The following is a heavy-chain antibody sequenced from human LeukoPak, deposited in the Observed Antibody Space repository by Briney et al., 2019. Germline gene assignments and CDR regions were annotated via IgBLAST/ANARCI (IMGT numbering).Heavy chain of an antibody. D-gene: IGHD5-24*01. J-gene: IGHJ4*02. CDR3: ARGRDGYNFLNRGEYYYFDY. CDR1: GGSISSYY. V-gene: IGHV4-59*01. Sequence: SETLSLTCTVSGGSISSYYWSWIRQPPGKGLEWIGYIYYSGSTNYNPSLKSRVTISVETSKNQFSLKLSSVTAADTAVYYCARGRDGYNFLNRGEYYYFDYWGQGTLVTVSS. CDR2: IYYSGST.